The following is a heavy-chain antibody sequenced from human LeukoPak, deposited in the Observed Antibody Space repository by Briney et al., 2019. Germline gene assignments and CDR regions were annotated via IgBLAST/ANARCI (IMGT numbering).Heavy chain of an antibody. V-gene: IGHV3-23*01. CDR3: ANGLAAAENFLLRDYYYFMDV. CDR1: GFPFDHYA. Sequence: PGGSLRLSCAASGFPFDHYAMSWVRQAPGKGLEWVSTISGSGASTYYADSLKGRCTITRDNSQNILFLRINNLRPEDSARYYCANGLAAAENFLLRDYYYFMDVWGKGTTVTVSS. J-gene: IGHJ6*03. D-gene: IGHD6-13*01. CDR2: ISGSGAST.